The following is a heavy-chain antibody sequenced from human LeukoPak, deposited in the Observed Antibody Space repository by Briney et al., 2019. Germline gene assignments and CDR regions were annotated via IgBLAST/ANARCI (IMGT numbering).Heavy chain of an antibody. CDR1: GFSFSDYA. CDR3: ARIFRYQLVDYYALDV. CDR2: IRSNSAYI. V-gene: IGHV3-21*01. J-gene: IGHJ6*02. D-gene: IGHD2-2*01. Sequence: GGSLRLSCAASGFSFSDYAMDWVRQAPGKGLEWVSAIRSNSAYIYYADSVKGRFTISRDNAKSSVSLQMNSLRDDDTAVYYCARIFRYQLVDYYALDVWGQGTTVTVSS.